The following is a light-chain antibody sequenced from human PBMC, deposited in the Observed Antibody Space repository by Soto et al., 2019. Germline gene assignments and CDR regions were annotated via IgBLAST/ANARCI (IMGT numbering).Light chain of an antibody. CDR1: QSISSW. CDR3: QQYSSYSAWT. Sequence: DIQMTPSPSTLSASVGDRVSITCRASQSISSWLAWYQQKPGKAPKLLIYDASSLESGVPSRFSGSGSGTEFTLTIRSLQPDDIATYYCQQYSSYSAWTFGEGTKVDIK. J-gene: IGKJ1*01. V-gene: IGKV1-5*01. CDR2: DAS.